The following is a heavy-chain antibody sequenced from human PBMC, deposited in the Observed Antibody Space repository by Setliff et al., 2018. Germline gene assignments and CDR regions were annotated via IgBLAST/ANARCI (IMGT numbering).Heavy chain of an antibody. CDR3: ARESQGLRGFDI. V-gene: IGHV4-31*03. J-gene: IGHJ3*02. CDR1: GGSISSGGYY. CDR2: IYYSGST. D-gene: IGHD4-17*01. Sequence: KASETLSLTCTVSGGSISSGGYYWSWIRQHPGKGLEWIGHIYYSGSTYYNPSLKSRVTISVDTSKNQFSLKLSSVTAADTAVYYCARESQGLRGFDIWGQGTMVTVSS.